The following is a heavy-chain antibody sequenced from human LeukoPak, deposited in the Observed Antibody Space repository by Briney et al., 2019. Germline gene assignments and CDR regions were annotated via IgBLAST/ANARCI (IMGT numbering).Heavy chain of an antibody. V-gene: IGHV3-23*01. D-gene: IGHD2-15*01. CDR2: VSDSGSSA. Sequence: GGSLRLSCAASGFTFRNYGMSWVRQAPGKGLEWVSVVSDSGSSAYYTDSVKGRFTISRDNSKNTLYLQMNSLRAEGTAVYYCAPDLGGAAWSLDYWGQGTLVTVSS. CDR3: APDLGGAAWSLDY. J-gene: IGHJ4*02. CDR1: GFTFRNYG.